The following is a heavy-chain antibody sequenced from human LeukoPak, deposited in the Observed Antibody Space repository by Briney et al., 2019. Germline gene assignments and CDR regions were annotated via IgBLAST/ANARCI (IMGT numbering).Heavy chain of an antibody. CDR3: ARGGAVERYCSRTSCYWVDAFDI. J-gene: IGHJ3*02. D-gene: IGHD2-2*01. CDR1: GYSFTSYW. V-gene: IGHV5-10-1*01. CDR2: IDPSDSYT. Sequence: GESLKISCKGSGYSFTSYWISWVRQMPGKGLEWMGRIDPSDSYTNYSPSFQGHVTISADKSISTAYLQWSSLKASDTAMYYCARGGAVERYCSRTSCYWVDAFDIWGQGTMVTVSS.